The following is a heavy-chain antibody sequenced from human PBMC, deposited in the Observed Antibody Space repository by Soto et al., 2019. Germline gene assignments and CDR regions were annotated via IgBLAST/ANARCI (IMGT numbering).Heavy chain of an antibody. CDR2: IVVGSGNT. J-gene: IGHJ4*02. D-gene: IGHD3-10*01. Sequence: SVKVSCKASGFTFTSSAVQWVRQARGQRLEWIGWIVVGSGNTNYAQKFQERVTITRDMSTSTAYMELSSLRSEDTAVYYCAADRFGELSFDYWGQGTLVTVSS. V-gene: IGHV1-58*01. CDR3: AADRFGELSFDY. CDR1: GFTFTSSA.